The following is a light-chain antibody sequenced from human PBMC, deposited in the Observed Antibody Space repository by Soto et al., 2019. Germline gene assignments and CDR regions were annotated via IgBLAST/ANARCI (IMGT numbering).Light chain of an antibody. V-gene: IGKV3-20*01. CDR3: HQYATSPLT. CDR1: QSVGNNY. CDR2: GAS. Sequence: EVVLTQSPDTLSLSPGERATVSCRASQSVGNNYLGWFQQKPDQAPRLLIYGASVRATGIPDRFSGSGSGIDFTLTISSLEPEDFAVYYCHQYATSPLTSGGGTKVEIK. J-gene: IGKJ4*01.